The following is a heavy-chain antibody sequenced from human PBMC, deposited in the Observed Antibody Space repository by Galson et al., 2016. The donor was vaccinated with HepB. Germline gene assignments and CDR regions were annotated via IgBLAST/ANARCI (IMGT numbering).Heavy chain of an antibody. D-gene: IGHD4-23*01. J-gene: IGHJ4*02. CDR1: GYSFSDYD. Sequence: SCKASGYSFSDYDFAWVRQASGQGLEWMGWMNPSSGNSNFAQRLRNRVRVTSDASINTAYLELSSLTSEDTAVYYCARAIRNQLLSEYWGQGTLITVSS. CDR3: ARAIRNQLLSEY. V-gene: IGHV1-8*01. CDR2: MNPSSGNS.